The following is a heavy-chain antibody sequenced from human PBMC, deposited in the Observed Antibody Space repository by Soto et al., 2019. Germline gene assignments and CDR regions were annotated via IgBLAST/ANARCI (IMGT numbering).Heavy chain of an antibody. D-gene: IGHD3-3*01. V-gene: IGHV4-59*11. CDR3: ARLGYDFWNAFDI. Sequence: VQLVESGPRLVRPSETLSLTCSVSGGSIRSHFWTWLRQPPGKELEWIGHVFYSGSTAYNPSLKGRVSMSVETSQNQFSLSLTSVTAADTAVYYCARLGYDFWNAFDIWGQGTIVTVSS. CDR2: VFYSGST. J-gene: IGHJ3*02. CDR1: GGSIRSHF.